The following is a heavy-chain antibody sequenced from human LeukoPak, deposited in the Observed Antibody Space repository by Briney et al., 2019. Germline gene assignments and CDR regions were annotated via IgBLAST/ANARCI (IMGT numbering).Heavy chain of an antibody. D-gene: IGHD6-13*01. CDR2: IYTDGRT. CDR3: SADNSWIDY. Sequence: GGSLSHSCAASGFSVSSSYMTWVRQAPGKGLEWVSVIYTDGRTDYADSVKGRFTVSRDSSENTLYLQMNSLRTVDTAVYYCSADNSWIDYWGQGAVDTVSS. J-gene: IGHJ4*02. V-gene: IGHV3-53*01. CDR1: GFSVSSSY.